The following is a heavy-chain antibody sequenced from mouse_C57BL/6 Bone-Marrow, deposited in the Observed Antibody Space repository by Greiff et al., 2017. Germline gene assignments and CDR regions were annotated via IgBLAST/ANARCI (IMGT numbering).Heavy chain of an antibody. CDR3: ARRGPRGSYFDV. CDR1: GYTFTNYW. V-gene: IGHV1-63*01. D-gene: IGHD3-3*01. CDR2: IYPGGGYT. J-gene: IGHJ1*03. Sequence: VQLQESGAELVRPGTSVKMSCKASGYTFTNYWIGWAKQRPGHGLEWIGDIYPGGGYTNYNEKFKGKATLTADKSSSTAYMQFSSLTSEDSAIYYWARRGPRGSYFDVWGTGTTVTVSS.